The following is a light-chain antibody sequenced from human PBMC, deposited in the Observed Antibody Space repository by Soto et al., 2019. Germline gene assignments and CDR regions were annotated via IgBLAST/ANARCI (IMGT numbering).Light chain of an antibody. Sequence: EIVLTQSPATLSLSPGERATLSCRASQTISSFLAWYQQKPGQATRLLIYDTSRSATGIPARFSGSGSGTDFTLTISRLEPEDFAVYYCQQRSNWPFFGGGTKVEIK. CDR2: DTS. CDR1: QTISSF. V-gene: IGKV3-11*01. J-gene: IGKJ4*01. CDR3: QQRSNWPF.